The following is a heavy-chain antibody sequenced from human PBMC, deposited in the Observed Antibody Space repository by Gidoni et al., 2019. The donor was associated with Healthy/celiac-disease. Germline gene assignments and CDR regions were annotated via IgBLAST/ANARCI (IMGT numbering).Heavy chain of an antibody. D-gene: IGHD3-22*01. CDR1: GLTFRDYA. J-gene: IGHJ6*02. Sequence: VKLVESGGGLVQPGRSLSLSCTASGLTFRDYAMSWFRQAQGKGLEGVGFMRSKAYGGTTEYAASVKGRFTISRDNSKSIAYLQMNSLKTEDTAVYYCTRDYYDSSGYYVSYYYYGMDVWGQGTTVTVSS. CDR2: MRSKAYGGTT. CDR3: TRDYYDSSGYYVSYYYYGMDV. V-gene: IGHV3-49*03.